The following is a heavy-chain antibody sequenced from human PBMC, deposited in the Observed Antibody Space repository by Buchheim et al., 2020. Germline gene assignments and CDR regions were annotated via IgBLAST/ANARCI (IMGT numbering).Heavy chain of an antibody. CDR1: GFTFSTYW. V-gene: IGHV3-74*01. J-gene: IGHJ4*02. Sequence: EVQLVESGGGLVQPGGSLRLSCAASGFTFSTYWMHWVRQAPGKGLVWVSHISSDGSSISYADSVKGRFTISRDNAKNTLYLQMNRLRAEETDVYHCARDPTEWELPSDFWGEGTL. D-gene: IGHD1-26*01. CDR3: ARDPTEWELPSDF. CDR2: ISSDGSSI.